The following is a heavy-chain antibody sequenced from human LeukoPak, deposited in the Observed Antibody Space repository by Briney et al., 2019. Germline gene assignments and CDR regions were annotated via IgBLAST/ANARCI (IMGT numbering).Heavy chain of an antibody. J-gene: IGHJ4*02. CDR2: ISTYNGNT. CDR3: ARDSYSSSSRSFDY. D-gene: IGHD6-6*01. CDR1: GYTFTGYY. Sequence: ASVKVSCKASGYTFTGYYMHWVRQAPGQGLEWMGWISTYNGNTNYEQKLQGRVTMTTDTSTSTAYMELRSLRSDDTAVYYCARDSYSSSSRSFDYWGQGTLVTVSS. V-gene: IGHV1-18*04.